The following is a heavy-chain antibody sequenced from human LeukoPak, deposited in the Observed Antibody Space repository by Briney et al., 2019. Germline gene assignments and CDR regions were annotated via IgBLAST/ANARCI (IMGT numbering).Heavy chain of an antibody. J-gene: IGHJ4*02. D-gene: IGHD1-26*01. CDR3: AKRQGSWPGVFDY. CDR1: GFTFSSYA. Sequence: GGSLRLSCAASGFTFSSYAMSWVRQAPGKGLEWVSAISGSGGSTYYADSVKGRFTISRDNSKNTLYLQMNSLRAEDTAIYYCAKRQGSWPGVFDYWGQGTLVTVSS. V-gene: IGHV3-23*01. CDR2: ISGSGGST.